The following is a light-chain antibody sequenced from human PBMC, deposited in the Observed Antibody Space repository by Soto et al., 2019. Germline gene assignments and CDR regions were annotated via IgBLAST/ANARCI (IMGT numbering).Light chain of an antibody. Sequence: EIVLTQSPGTLSLSPGERATLSCRASQSVSHNYLAWYQQKPGHAPRLLIYGVSSRATGIPDRFSGSGSGTDFPLTISRLEPEDFAVDYCQHYSYSRYFSFGPGTKVEIK. CDR1: QSVSHNY. CDR2: GVS. CDR3: QHYSYSRYFS. J-gene: IGKJ3*01. V-gene: IGKV3-20*01.